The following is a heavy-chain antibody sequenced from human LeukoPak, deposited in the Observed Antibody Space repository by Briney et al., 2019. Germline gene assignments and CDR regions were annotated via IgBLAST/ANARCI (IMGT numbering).Heavy chain of an antibody. Sequence: SETLSLTCTVSGGSISSGGYYWSWIRQHPGKGLEWIGYIYYSGSTYYNPSLKSRVTISVDTSKNQFSLKLSSVTAADTAVYYCARASSASPYYYDSSGYYYDNWFDPWGQGTLVTVSS. CDR1: GGSISSGGYY. CDR3: ARASSASPYYYDSSGYYYDNWFDP. D-gene: IGHD3-22*01. V-gene: IGHV4-31*03. CDR2: IYYSGST. J-gene: IGHJ5*02.